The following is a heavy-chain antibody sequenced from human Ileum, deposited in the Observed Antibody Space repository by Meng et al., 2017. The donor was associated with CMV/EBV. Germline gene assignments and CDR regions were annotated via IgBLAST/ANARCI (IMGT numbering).Heavy chain of an antibody. J-gene: IGHJ6*02. Sequence: SLKISCAASGFSFSSHAMHWVRQAPGKGLEWVSGTPYDGSNTYYADSVRGRFTISRDNSKNTLYLQMSSLRAEDTAVYYCAREGGSFTSPYYYYGMDVWGQGTTVTVSS. CDR1: GFSFSSHA. CDR2: TPYDGSNT. D-gene: IGHD6-13*01. CDR3: AREGGSFTSPYYYYGMDV. V-gene: IGHV3-30*04.